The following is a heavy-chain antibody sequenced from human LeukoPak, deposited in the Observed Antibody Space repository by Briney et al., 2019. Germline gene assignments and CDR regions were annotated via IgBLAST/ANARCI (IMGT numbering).Heavy chain of an antibody. J-gene: IGHJ4*02. CDR3: MRDYSGMGIDY. CDR2: INPDGGDK. D-gene: IGHD3-10*01. CDR1: GFTFSGFW. Sequence: GGSLRLSCTASGFTFSGFWMSWVRQAPGKGLEWVANINPDGGDKYYVDSVKGRFTISRDNAKNSLYLQMNSLRAEDTAVYYCMRDYSGMGIDYWGQGTLVTVSS. V-gene: IGHV3-7*01.